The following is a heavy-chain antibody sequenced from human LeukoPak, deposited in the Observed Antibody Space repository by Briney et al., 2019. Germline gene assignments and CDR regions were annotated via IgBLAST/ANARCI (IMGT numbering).Heavy chain of an antibody. CDR2: IKQDGSQR. J-gene: IGHJ4*02. D-gene: IGHD6-6*01. Sequence: GGSLRLSCAASGFTFSDYWMTWVRQAPGKGPEWVANIKQDGSQRYYVDSVRGRYTISRDNAKNSLFLQMNGLRAEDTAVYYCARRGGSSSRRSPIDYWGQGTLVTVSS. V-gene: IGHV3-7*01. CDR1: GFTFSDYW. CDR3: ARRGGSSSRRSPIDY.